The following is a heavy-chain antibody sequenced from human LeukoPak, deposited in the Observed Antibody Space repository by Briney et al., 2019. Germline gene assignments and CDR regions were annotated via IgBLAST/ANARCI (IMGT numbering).Heavy chain of an antibody. CDR3: ARSLAGYCSSTSCYPFDY. J-gene: IGHJ4*02. D-gene: IGHD2-2*01. Sequence: SVKVSCKASGGIFSSYAISWVRQAPGQGLEWMGGIIPIFGTANYAQKFQGRVTITTDESTSTAYMELSSLRSEDTAVYYCARSLAGYCSSTSCYPFDYWGQGTLVTVSS. V-gene: IGHV1-69*05. CDR1: GGIFSSYA. CDR2: IIPIFGTA.